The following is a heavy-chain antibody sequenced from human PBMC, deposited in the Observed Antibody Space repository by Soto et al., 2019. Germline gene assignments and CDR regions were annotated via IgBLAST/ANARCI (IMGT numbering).Heavy chain of an antibody. CDR3: AREFWSGYYKDYYYLDV. Sequence: GGSLRLSCAASGFTFSDYYMSWIRQAPGKGLEWVSYISSSSSTIYYADSVKGRFTVSRDNAKNSLYLQLNSLRAEDTAVFYCAREFWSGYYKDYYYLDVWGKGTTVTVSS. D-gene: IGHD3-3*01. CDR2: ISSSSSTI. CDR1: GFTFSDYY. V-gene: IGHV3-11*04. J-gene: IGHJ6*03.